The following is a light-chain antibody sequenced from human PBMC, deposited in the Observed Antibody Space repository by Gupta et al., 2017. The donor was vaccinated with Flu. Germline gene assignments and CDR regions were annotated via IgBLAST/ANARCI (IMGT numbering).Light chain of an antibody. Sequence: QSAPTQPRSVSGSPGQSVTISCTGTSKDVGSYNRVSWYEQRPGKAPKLILYEVTKRPSGVPDRFSGSKSGNTASLTISGLQAGDEADYYCSSNVAGRVTWVFGTGTTVTVL. CDR3: SSNVAGRVTWV. CDR2: EVT. J-gene: IGLJ1*01. V-gene: IGLV2-11*01. CDR1: SKDVGSYNR.